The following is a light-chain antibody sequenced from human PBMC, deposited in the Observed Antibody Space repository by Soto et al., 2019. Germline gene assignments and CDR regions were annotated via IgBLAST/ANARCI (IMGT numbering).Light chain of an antibody. Sequence: EIVLTQSPGTLSLSPVERAILSCRASQSVGSLLAWYQHNPGQAPRLLIFGASARATGIPDRFSGSGSGTDFTLTISRLEPEDFAVYYCQQYGSSQTFGQGTKVDIK. CDR2: GAS. V-gene: IGKV3-20*01. J-gene: IGKJ1*01. CDR1: QSVGSL. CDR3: QQYGSSQT.